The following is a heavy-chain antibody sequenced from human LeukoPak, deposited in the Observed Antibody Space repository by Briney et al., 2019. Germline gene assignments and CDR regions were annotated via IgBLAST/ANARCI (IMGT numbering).Heavy chain of an antibody. V-gene: IGHV4-34*01. CDR2: INHSGST. D-gene: IGHD3-10*01. CDR3: ARVPYYYGSGLGDAFDI. Sequence: SETLSLTCAVYGGSFSGYYWSWIRQPPGKGLEWIGEINHSGSTNYNPSLKSRVTISVDTSKNQFSLKLSSVTAADTAVYYCARVPYYYGSGLGDAFDIWGQGTMVTVSS. J-gene: IGHJ3*02. CDR1: GGSFSGYY.